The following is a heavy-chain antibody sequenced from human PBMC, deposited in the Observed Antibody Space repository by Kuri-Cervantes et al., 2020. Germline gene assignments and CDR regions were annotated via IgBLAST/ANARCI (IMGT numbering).Heavy chain of an antibody. J-gene: IGHJ4*02. Sequence: GGSLRLSCVVSGLTFIRYAMHWVRQAPGKGLEWVAVISYDGSNKYYADSVKGRFTISRDNSKNTLYLQMNSLRAEDTAVYYCAKDPVPRGGWYYFDYWGQGTLVTVSS. CDR3: AKDPVPRGGWYYFDY. CDR2: ISYDGSNK. D-gene: IGHD6-19*01. V-gene: IGHV3-30-3*01. CDR1: GLTFIRYA.